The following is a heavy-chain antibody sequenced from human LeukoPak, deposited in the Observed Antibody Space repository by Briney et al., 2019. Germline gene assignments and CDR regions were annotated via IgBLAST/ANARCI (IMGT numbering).Heavy chain of an antibody. V-gene: IGHV3-30*02. J-gene: IGHJ4*02. Sequence: GGSLRLSCAASGFIFSSYGMHWVRQAPGKGLEWVAFIRYDGSNKYYADSVKGRFTISRDNSKNTLYLQMNSLRAEDTAVYYCARGRGSTRYFDWSPPDYWGQGTLVTVSS. D-gene: IGHD3-9*01. CDR3: ARGRGSTRYFDWSPPDY. CDR2: IRYDGSNK. CDR1: GFIFSSYG.